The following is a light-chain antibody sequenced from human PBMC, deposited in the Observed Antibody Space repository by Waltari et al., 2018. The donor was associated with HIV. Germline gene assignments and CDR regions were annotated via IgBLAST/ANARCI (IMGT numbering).Light chain of an antibody. CDR3: SSYTSSSTLVV. CDR2: EVS. J-gene: IGLJ2*01. V-gene: IGLV2-14*01. Sequence: QSALTQPASVSGSPGQSITISCPGPSSDVGGLNYVSWYQQHPGKAPKLMIYEVSNRPSGVSKRFSGSKSGNTASLTISGLQAEDEADYYCSSYTSSSTLVVFGGGTKLTVL. CDR1: SSDVGGLNY.